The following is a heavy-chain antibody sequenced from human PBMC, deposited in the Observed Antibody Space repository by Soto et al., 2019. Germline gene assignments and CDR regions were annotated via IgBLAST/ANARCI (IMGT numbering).Heavy chain of an antibody. V-gene: IGHV4-31*03. CDR3: ARSGDSNYAGANPFDY. CDR2: IYYSGST. Sequence: SETLSLTCTVSGGSISSGGYYWNWIRQHPGKGLEWIGYIYYSGSTYYNPSLKSRVTISVDTSKNQFSLKLSSVTAADTAVYYCARSGDSNYAGANPFDYWGQGTLVTVSS. J-gene: IGHJ4*02. CDR1: GGSISSGGYY. D-gene: IGHD4-4*01.